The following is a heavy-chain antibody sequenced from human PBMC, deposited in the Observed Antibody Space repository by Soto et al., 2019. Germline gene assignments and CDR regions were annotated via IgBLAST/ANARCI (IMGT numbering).Heavy chain of an antibody. V-gene: IGHV1-69*13. Sequence: SVKVSCKASGGTFSSYAISWVRQAPGQGLEWMGGIIPIFGTANYAQKFQGRVTITADESTSTAYMELSSLRSEDTAVYYCAMPLADCGGDCYHAFDIWGQGTMVT. CDR1: GGTFSSYA. D-gene: IGHD2-21*02. CDR2: IIPIFGTA. CDR3: AMPLADCGGDCYHAFDI. J-gene: IGHJ3*02.